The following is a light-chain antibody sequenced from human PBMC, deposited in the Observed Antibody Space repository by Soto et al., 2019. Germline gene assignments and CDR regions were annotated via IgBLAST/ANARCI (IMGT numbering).Light chain of an antibody. Sequence: EIVMTQSPATLSVSPGERATLSCRASQSVTSNLAWYQQKPGRAPRLLIYGASTRATGIPARFSGSGSGTEFTLTISRLEPEDFAVYYCQQYGSSPTWTFGQGTKVDIK. J-gene: IGKJ1*01. CDR3: QQYGSSPTWT. CDR1: QSVTSN. CDR2: GAS. V-gene: IGKV3-15*01.